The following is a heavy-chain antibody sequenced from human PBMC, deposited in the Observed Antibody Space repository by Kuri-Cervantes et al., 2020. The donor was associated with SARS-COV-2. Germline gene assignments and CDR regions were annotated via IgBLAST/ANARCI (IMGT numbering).Heavy chain of an antibody. Sequence: GESLKISCAASGFTLSTYWMHWVRQAPGKGLVWVSRINSDGSSRSYADSVKGRFTISRDNAKNTLFLQMNSLRAEDTAVYYCATVSDYYDSSGYFLDFDYWGQGTLVTVSS. CDR1: GFTLSTYW. CDR2: INSDGSSR. CDR3: ATVSDYYDSSGYFLDFDY. J-gene: IGHJ4*02. D-gene: IGHD3-22*01. V-gene: IGHV3-74*01.